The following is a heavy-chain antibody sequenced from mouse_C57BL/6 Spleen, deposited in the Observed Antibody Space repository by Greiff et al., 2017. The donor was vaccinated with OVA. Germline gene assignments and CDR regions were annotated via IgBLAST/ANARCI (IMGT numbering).Heavy chain of an antibody. CDR1: GYSITSYY. CDR3: ARGGDYDAFGY. CDR2: ISYSGST. V-gene: IGHV3-8*01. D-gene: IGHD2-4*01. J-gene: IGHJ2*01. Sequence: DVQLQQSGPGLVKPSQTLSLTCSVTGYSITSYYWNWIRKFPGNKLEYMGYISYSGSTYYNPSLKSRISITRDTSKNQYYLQLNSVTTEDTATYYCARGGDYDAFGYRGKGTTLTVSS.